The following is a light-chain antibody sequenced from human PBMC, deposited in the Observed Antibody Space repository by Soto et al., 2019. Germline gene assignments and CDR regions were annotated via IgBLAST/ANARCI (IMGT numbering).Light chain of an antibody. J-gene: IGKJ1*01. Sequence: DIVMTQSPDSLAVSLGERATINCKSSQSVLYSSNNKNYLAWYQQKPGQPPKLLIYWASTRESGDPDRFSGSGSGTDFTLTISSLQAEDVAVYYCQQYYSTPSWTFGQGTKVDIK. V-gene: IGKV4-1*01. CDR3: QQYYSTPSWT. CDR1: QSVLYSSNNKNY. CDR2: WAS.